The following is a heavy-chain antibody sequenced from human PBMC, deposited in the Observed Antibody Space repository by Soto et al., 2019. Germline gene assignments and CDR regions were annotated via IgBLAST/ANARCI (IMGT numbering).Heavy chain of an antibody. CDR2: ISYDGSDK. V-gene: IGHV3-30*18. CDR1: GFTFSSYA. J-gene: IGHJ4*02. Sequence: QVQLVESGGGVVQPGRSLRLSCAASGFTFSSYAMHWVRQAPGKGLDWVAVISYDGSDKYYADSVKGRFTISRDNSNNTLNLQMNSLRADDTAVYYCAKALGELSPESYDYWGQGTLITVSS. CDR3: AKALGELSPESYDY. D-gene: IGHD3-16*02.